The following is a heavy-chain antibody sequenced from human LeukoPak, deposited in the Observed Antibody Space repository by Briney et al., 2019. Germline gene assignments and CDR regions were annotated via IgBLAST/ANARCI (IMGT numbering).Heavy chain of an antibody. J-gene: IGHJ4*02. CDR2: IIPIFGTA. Sequence: SVTVSCTASGGTFSSYAISWVRQAPGQGLEWMGGIIPIFGTANYAQKFQGRVTITADESTSTAYMELSSLRSEDTAVYYCAREPRTYSSGWGSHFDYWGQGTLVTVSS. V-gene: IGHV1-69*01. CDR1: GGTFSSYA. CDR3: AREPRTYSSGWGSHFDY. D-gene: IGHD6-19*01.